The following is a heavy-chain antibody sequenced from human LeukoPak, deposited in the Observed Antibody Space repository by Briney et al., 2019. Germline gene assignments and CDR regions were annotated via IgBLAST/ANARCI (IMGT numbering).Heavy chain of an antibody. V-gene: IGHV3-7*01. Sequence: GGSLRLSCAASGFTFSSYWMNWVRQAPGKGLEWVAHIKQDGNEKYYVDSVKGRFTISRDNAKNSLSLQMNSLRAEDTAVYYCARDQTPQQHLILNLDAFDIWGQGTMVTVSS. CDR3: ARDQTPQQHLILNLDAFDI. J-gene: IGHJ3*02. CDR2: IKQDGNEK. CDR1: GFTFSSYW. D-gene: IGHD6-13*01.